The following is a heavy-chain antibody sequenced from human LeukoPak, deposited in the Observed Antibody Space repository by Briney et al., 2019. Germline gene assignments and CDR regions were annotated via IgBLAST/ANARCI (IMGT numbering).Heavy chain of an antibody. V-gene: IGHV3-48*04. CDR3: AREYNWNDVGAFDI. CDR2: IGTTGKTI. Sequence: QSGGSLRLSCAASGFTFSSYSMNWVRQAPGKGLEWLSYIGTTGKTIYYADSVKGRFTISRDNAKNSLYLQMNSLRAEDTAVYYCAREYNWNDVGAFDIWGQGTMVTVSS. J-gene: IGHJ3*02. CDR1: GFTFSSYS. D-gene: IGHD1-20*01.